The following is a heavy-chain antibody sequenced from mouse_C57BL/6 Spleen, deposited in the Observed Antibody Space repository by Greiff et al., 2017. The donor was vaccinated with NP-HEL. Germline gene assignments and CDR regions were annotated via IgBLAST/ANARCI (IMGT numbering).Heavy chain of an antibody. CDR3: ARPYDDGSSGEAMDY. CDR2: ISSGSSTI. CDR1: GFTFSDYG. D-gene: IGHD1-1*01. V-gene: IGHV5-17*01. J-gene: IGHJ4*01. Sequence: DVHLVESGGGLVKPGGSLKLSCAASGFTFSDYGMHWVRQAPEKGLEWVAYISSGSSTIYYADTVKGRFTISRDNAKNTLVLQMTSLRSEDKAMYYCARPYDDGSSGEAMDYWGQGTSVTVSS.